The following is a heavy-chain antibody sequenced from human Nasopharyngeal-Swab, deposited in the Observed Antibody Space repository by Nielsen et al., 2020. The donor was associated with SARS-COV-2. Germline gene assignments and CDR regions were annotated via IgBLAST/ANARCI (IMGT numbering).Heavy chain of an antibody. V-gene: IGHV3-30*18. Sequence: SCKASGFTFSSYGMHWVRQAPGKGLEWVAVISYDGSNKYYADSVKGRFTISRDNSKNTLYLQMNSLRAEDTAVYYCAKDKRYFDWDGMDVWGQGTTVTVSS. CDR3: AKDKRYFDWDGMDV. CDR2: ISYDGSNK. D-gene: IGHD3-9*01. J-gene: IGHJ6*02. CDR1: GFTFSSYG.